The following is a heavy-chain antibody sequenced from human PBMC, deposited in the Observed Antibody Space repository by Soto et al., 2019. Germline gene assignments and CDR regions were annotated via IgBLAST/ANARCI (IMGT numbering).Heavy chain of an antibody. Sequence: QVQLQQSGPGLVKPSQTLSLTCTVSGRPVTIGGYYWTWIRQPPGQGLEWIGYIYHIGSPSYNPSPTSRLSRSLDTCKNQFPLDLTSVTAAYTALYYCVGDRALASPGLCFDFWGQGTLVT. CDR3: VGDRALASPGLCFDF. J-gene: IGHJ5*01. V-gene: IGHV4-31*03. D-gene: IGHD1-1*01. CDR2: IYHIGSP. CDR1: GRPVTIGGYY.